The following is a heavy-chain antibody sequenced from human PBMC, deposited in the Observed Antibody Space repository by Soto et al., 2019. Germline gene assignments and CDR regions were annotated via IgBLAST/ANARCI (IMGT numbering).Heavy chain of an antibody. Sequence: EVQLVESGGGLVQPGGSLRLSCAASGFTFSSYAMHWVRQAPGKGLEYVSAITSNGGNTDYASSAKGRFTISRDNSKNTLYRQMGSLRAEDMAVYYCARRIPFGYGMDVWGQGTTVTVSS. CDR3: ARRIPFGYGMDV. D-gene: IGHD2-21*01. V-gene: IGHV3-64*01. CDR1: GFTFSSYA. J-gene: IGHJ6*02. CDR2: ITSNGGNT.